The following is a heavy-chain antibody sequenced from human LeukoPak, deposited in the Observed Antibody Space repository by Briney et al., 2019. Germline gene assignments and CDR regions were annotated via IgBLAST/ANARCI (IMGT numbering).Heavy chain of an antibody. D-gene: IGHD6-19*01. V-gene: IGHV3-21*01. CDR3: VRVGSGATRADTLDL. Sequence: GGSLRLSCAASGFTFSAYSMNWVRQAPGEGLEWVSSIGAAGSHIYYADSMKGRFTISRDNAKSSLFLQMNSLRAEDTGIYYCVRVGSGATRADTLDLWGQGTMVTVSS. CDR1: GFTFSAYS. CDR2: IGAAGSHI. J-gene: IGHJ3*01.